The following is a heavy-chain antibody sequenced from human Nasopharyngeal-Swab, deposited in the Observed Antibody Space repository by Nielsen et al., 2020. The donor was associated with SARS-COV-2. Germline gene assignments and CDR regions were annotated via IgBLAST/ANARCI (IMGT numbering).Heavy chain of an antibody. J-gene: IGHJ4*02. D-gene: IGHD5-18*01. CDR2: ISYDGSNK. V-gene: IGHV3-30-3*01. CDR3: TRDLAFPDTAMNIHLGY. Sequence: PGKGLEWVAVISYDGSNKYYADSVKGRFTIFRDNSKNTLYLQMNSLRAEDTAVYYCTRDLAFPDTAMNIHLGYWGQGALVTVSS.